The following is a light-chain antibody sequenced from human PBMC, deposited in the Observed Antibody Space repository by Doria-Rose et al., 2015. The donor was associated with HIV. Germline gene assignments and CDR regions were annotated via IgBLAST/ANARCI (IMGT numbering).Light chain of an antibody. CDR2: WAS. CDR3: QQYYDTPS. Sequence: DIQMAQSPESLGMSLGERATLNCKSIQSLLYTSKNYLAWYQQKPGQPPKLLIYWASTRQSGVPARFSGSGSGTDFTLTISSLEAEDVAVYYCQQYYDTPSFGPGTTVDIK. J-gene: IGKJ3*01. V-gene: IGKV4-1*01. CDR1: QSLLYTSKNY.